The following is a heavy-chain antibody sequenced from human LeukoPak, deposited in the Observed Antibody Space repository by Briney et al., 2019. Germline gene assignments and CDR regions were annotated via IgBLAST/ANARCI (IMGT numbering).Heavy chain of an antibody. V-gene: IGHV3-7*01. Sequence: GGSLRVSCETSGFTFSSNWMSWVRHAPGRGLEWVANIKPDGSAEYYAASVKGRFTVSRDNAKNSLYLQMNNLRAEDTAVYYCARANNSSCHNWGQGTLVTVSS. J-gene: IGHJ4*02. CDR3: ARANNSSCHN. CDR2: IKPDGSAE. D-gene: IGHD6-13*01. CDR1: GFTFSSNW.